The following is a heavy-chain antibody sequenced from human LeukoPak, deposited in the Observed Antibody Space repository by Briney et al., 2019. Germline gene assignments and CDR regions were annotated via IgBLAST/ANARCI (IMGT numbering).Heavy chain of an antibody. CDR1: GFTFSSYG. CDR2: IRYDGSNK. J-gene: IGHJ4*02. CDR3: ANGRTWYDILTGYHRPFDY. Sequence: GGSLRLSCAASGFTFSSYGMHWVRQAPGKGLEWVAFIRYDGSNKYYADSVKGRFTISRDNSKNTLYLQMNSLGAEDTAVYYYANGRTWYDILTGYHRPFDYWGQGTLVTVSS. D-gene: IGHD3-9*01. V-gene: IGHV3-30*02.